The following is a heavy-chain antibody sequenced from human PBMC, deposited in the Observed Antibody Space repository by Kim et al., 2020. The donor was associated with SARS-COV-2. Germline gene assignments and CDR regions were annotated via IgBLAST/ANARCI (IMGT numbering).Heavy chain of an antibody. J-gene: IGHJ4*02. Sequence: ISSGGYYWSWIRQHPGKGLEWIGYIYYSGSTYYNPSLKSRVTISVDTSKNQFSLKLSSVTAADTAVYYCARVGSGKWFGELLHIDYWGQGTLVTVSS. CDR3: ARVGSGKWFGELLHIDY. CDR2: IYYSGST. D-gene: IGHD3-10*01. V-gene: IGHV4-31*02. CDR1: ISSGGYY.